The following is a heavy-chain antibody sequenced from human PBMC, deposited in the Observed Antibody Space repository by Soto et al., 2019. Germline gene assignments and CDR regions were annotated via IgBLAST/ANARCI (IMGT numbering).Heavy chain of an antibody. CDR3: ARGSGGNLYYYYYGMAV. J-gene: IGHJ6*02. V-gene: IGHV1-18*01. Sequence: QVQLVQSGAEVKKPGASVKVSCKASGYTFTSYGISWVRQAPGQGLEWMGWISAYNGNTNHAQKLQGRVTMTTDTSTSTADMELRSLRSDDTAVYYCARGSGGNLYYYYYGMAVWGQGTTVTVSS. CDR2: ISAYNGNT. D-gene: IGHD3-3*01. CDR1: GYTFTSYG.